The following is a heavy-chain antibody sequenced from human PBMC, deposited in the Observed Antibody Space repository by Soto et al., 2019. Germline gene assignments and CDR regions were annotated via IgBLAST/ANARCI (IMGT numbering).Heavy chain of an antibody. V-gene: IGHV1-69*01. J-gene: IGHJ4*02. D-gene: IGHD4-17*01. CDR1: GGTFSSYA. Sequence: QVQLVQSGAEVKKPGSSVKVSCKASGGTFSSYAISWVRQAPGQGLEGMGGIIPIFGTANYAQKFQGRVTITADESTSTAYMELSSLRSEDTAVYYCATTSRLYGDFSYLDYWGQGTLVTVSS. CDR3: ATTSRLYGDFSYLDY. CDR2: IIPIFGTA.